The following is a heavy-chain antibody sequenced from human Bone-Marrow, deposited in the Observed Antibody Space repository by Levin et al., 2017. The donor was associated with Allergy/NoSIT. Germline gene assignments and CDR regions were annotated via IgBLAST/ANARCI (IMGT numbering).Heavy chain of an antibody. CDR2: ISYDGSNK. CDR1: GFTFSSYA. V-gene: IGHV3-30-3*01. D-gene: IGHD6-13*01. CDR3: ARDCGSSWLDY. Sequence: GGSLRLSCAASGFTFSSYAMHWVRQAPGKGLEWVAVISYDGSNKYYADSVKGRFTISRDNSKNTLYLQMNSLRAEDTAVYYCARDCGSSWLDYWGQGTLVTVSS. J-gene: IGHJ4*02.